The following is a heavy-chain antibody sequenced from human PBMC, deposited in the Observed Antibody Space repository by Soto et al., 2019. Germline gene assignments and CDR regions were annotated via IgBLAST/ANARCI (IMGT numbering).Heavy chain of an antibody. V-gene: IGHV1-69*13. D-gene: IGHD3-3*01. J-gene: IGHJ5*02. CDR2: IIPIFGTA. CDR1: GGTFSSYA. CDR3: ARMGRFLEWLSSWFDP. Sequence: AASVKVSCKASGGTFSSYAISWVRQAPGQGLEWMGGIIPIFGTANYAQKFQGRVTITADESTSTAYMELSSLRSEDTAVYYCARMGRFLEWLSSWFDPWGQGTLVTVSS.